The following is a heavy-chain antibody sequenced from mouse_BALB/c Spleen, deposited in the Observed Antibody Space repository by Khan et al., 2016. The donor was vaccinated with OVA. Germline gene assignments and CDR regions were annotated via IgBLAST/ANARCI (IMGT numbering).Heavy chain of an antibody. Sequence: EVMLVESGGDLVKPGGSLKLSCAPSGFAFSSYDMSWVRQTPEKRLEWVATISGTGIYTFYPDSVKGRFTISRDNARNTLYLQMSSLRSEDTALYYCSRPSYYGNPWFTYWGQGTLVTVST. CDR1: GFAFSSYD. V-gene: IGHV5-9*02. J-gene: IGHJ3*01. CDR3: SRPSYYGNPWFTY. D-gene: IGHD2-10*01. CDR2: ISGTGIYT.